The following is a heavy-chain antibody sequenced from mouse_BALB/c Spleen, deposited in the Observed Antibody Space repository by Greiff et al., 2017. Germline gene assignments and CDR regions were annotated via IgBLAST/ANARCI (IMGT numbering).Heavy chain of an antibody. D-gene: IGHD1-1*01. CDR2: ISYSGST. CDR3: ARDDYYGSRRYFDV. V-gene: IGHV3-2*02. Sequence: DVQLQESGPGLVKPSQSLSLTCTVTGYSITSDYAWNWIRQFPGNKLEWMGYISYSGSTSYNPSLKSRISITRDTSKNQFFLQLNSVTTEDTATYYCARDDYYGSRRYFDVWGAGTTVTVSS. J-gene: IGHJ1*01. CDR1: GYSITSDYA.